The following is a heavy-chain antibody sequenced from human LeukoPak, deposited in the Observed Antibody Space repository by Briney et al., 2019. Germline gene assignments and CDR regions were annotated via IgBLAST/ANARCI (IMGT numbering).Heavy chain of an antibody. CDR1: GFTFDDYG. CDR2: ISSSSSYI. Sequence: GGSLRLSCAASGFTFDDYGMSWVRQAPGKGLEWVSSISSSSSYIYYADSVKGRFTISRDNAKNSLYLQMNSLRAEDTAVYSCAKDLRDGYRRGTFDYCGQGTLVTVSS. D-gene: IGHD5-24*01. CDR3: AKDLRDGYRRGTFDY. V-gene: IGHV3-21*01. J-gene: IGHJ4*02.